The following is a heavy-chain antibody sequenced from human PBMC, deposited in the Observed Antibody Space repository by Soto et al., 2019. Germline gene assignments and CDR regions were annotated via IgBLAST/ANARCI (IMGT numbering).Heavy chain of an antibody. Sequence: GGSLRLSCAASGFTFSSYAMSWVRQAPGKGLEWVSAISGSGGSTYYADSVKGRFTISRDNSKNTLYLQMNSLRAEDTAVYYCAKSPLGSGWYGRVIDYWAQGTLVTVSS. CDR1: GFTFSSYA. CDR3: AKSPLGSGWYGRVIDY. V-gene: IGHV3-23*01. CDR2: ISGSGGST. D-gene: IGHD6-19*01. J-gene: IGHJ4*02.